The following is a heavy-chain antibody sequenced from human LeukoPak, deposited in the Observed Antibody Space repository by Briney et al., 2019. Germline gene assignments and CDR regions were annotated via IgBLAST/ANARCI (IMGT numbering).Heavy chain of an antibody. CDR2: ISAYNGNT. Sequence: ASVKVSCKASGYTFTSYGISWVRQAPGQGLEWMGWISAYNGNTNYAQKLQGRVTMTTDTSTSTAYMELRSLRSDDTAVYYCARDSSSSPDAAFDIWGQGTMVTVSS. V-gene: IGHV1-18*01. CDR3: ARDSSSSPDAAFDI. J-gene: IGHJ3*02. D-gene: IGHD6-6*01. CDR1: GYTFTSYG.